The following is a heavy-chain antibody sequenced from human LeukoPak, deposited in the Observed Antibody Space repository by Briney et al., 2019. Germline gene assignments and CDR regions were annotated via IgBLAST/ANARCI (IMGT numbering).Heavy chain of an antibody. V-gene: IGHV3-23*01. CDR1: GFTFSSYA. J-gene: IGHJ3*02. CDR2: IIGSGGST. D-gene: IGHD1-26*01. Sequence: GGCLRLSCAASGFTFSSYAMSWVRQAPGKGLEWVSAIIGSGGSTYYADSVKGRFTISRDNSKNTLYLQMNSLRAEDTAVYYCAKPHNYGWELLPDAFDIWGQGTMVTVSS. CDR3: AKPHNYGWELLPDAFDI.